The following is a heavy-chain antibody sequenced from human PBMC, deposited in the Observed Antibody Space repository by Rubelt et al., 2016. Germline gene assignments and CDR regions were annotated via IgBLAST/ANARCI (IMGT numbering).Heavy chain of an antibody. CDR2: IYYSGST. CDR1: GGSLSSSSYY. J-gene: IGHJ4*02. CDR3: ARGRFLEWLPPDY. V-gene: IGHV4-39*01. Sequence: QLQLQESGPGLVKPSETLSLTCTVSGGSLSSSSYYWGWIRQPPGKGLEWIGSIYYSGSTYYNPALKSRVTISVDTSKNQFSLKLSSVTAADTAVYYCARGRFLEWLPPDYWGQGTLVTVSS. D-gene: IGHD3-3*01.